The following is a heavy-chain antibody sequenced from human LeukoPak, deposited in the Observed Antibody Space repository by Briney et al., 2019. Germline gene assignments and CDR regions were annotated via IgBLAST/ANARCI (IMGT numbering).Heavy chain of an antibody. V-gene: IGHV3-21*01. CDR3: ATPPTFGGVIADY. CDR1: GFTFSSYE. D-gene: IGHD3-16*02. J-gene: IGHJ4*02. CDR2: ISSSSSYI. Sequence: GGSLRLSCAASGFTFSSYEMNWVRQAPGKGLEWVSSISSSSSYIYYADSVKGRFTISRDNAKNSLYLQMNSLRAEDTAVYYCATPPTFGGVIADYWGQGTLVTVSS.